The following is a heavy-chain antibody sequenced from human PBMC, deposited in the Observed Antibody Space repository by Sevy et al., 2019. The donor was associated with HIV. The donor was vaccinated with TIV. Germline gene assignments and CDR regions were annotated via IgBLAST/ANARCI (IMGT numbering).Heavy chain of an antibody. CDR2: FDPEDGET. Sequence: ASVKVSCKVSGYTLTELSMHWVRQAPGKGLEWMGGFDPEDGETIYAQKFQGRVTMTEDTSTDTAYMELSSLRSEDTGVYYCATGEGYYDSSGYSPFDYWGQGTLVTVSS. D-gene: IGHD3-22*01. CDR1: GYTLTELS. CDR3: ATGEGYYDSSGYSPFDY. J-gene: IGHJ4*02. V-gene: IGHV1-24*01.